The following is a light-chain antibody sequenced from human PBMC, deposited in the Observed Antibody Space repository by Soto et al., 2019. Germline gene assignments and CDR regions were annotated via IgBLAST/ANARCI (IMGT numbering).Light chain of an antibody. CDR2: GAS. CDR3: QQYNNWLYT. V-gene: IGKV3-15*01. CDR1: QSVSSN. J-gene: IGKJ2*01. Sequence: EIVMTQSPATLSVSPGERATLSCRASQSVSSNLAWYQQKPGQAPRPLIYGASTRDTGIPARFSGSGSGTEFTLTISSLQSEDCAVYYCQQYNNWLYTFGQGTKLEIK.